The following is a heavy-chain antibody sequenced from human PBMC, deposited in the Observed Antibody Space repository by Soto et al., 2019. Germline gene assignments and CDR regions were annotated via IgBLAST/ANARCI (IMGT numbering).Heavy chain of an antibody. D-gene: IGHD3-3*01. Sequence: QVQLVQSGAEVKKPGASVKVSCKASGYTFTSYDINWVRQATGQGLEWMGWMNPNSGNTGYAQKFQGRVTMTRNTSISTAYMELSSLRSEDTAVYYCARRGDFWSGYYTRWFDPWGQGTLVTVSS. CDR2: MNPNSGNT. CDR3: ARRGDFWSGYYTRWFDP. V-gene: IGHV1-8*01. CDR1: GYTFTSYD. J-gene: IGHJ5*02.